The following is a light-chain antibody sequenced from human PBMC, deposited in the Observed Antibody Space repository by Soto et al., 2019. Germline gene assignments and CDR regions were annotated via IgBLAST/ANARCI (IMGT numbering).Light chain of an antibody. Sequence: DIQMTQSPSSLSASVGDRVTITCRASQSINSYLNWYQHRPGKAPNLLIYAASTLQRGVPSRFSGSGSRTEFTLTIADLQPDDFGTYYCQQSLTMPLTFGHGTRLETK. CDR3: QQSLTMPLT. CDR2: AAS. J-gene: IGKJ5*01. V-gene: IGKV1-39*01. CDR1: QSINSY.